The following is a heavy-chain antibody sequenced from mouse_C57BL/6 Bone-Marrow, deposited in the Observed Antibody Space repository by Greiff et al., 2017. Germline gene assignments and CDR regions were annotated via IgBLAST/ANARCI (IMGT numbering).Heavy chain of an antibody. D-gene: IGHD1-1*01. J-gene: IGHJ1*03. CDR3: AKIYYNAADVDV. V-gene: IGHV2-5*01. CDR2: IWRGGSK. Sequence: VQLQQSGPGLVQPSPSLSITCTVSGFSLTSYGVHWVRQSPGKGLEWLGEIWRGGSKDYNAAFMSRLSITKANSKSQIFFKMNSLQADDTAINYCAKIYYNAADVDVWGRGTTVTVSA. CDR1: GFSLTSYG.